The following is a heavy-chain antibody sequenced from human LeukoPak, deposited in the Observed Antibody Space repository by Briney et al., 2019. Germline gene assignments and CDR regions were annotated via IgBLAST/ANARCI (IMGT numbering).Heavy chain of an antibody. V-gene: IGHV4-39*01. CDR3: ARREVRGVIDY. CDR2: IYYSGST. D-gene: IGHD3-10*01. Sequence: SETLSLTCTVPGGSISSSSYYWGWIRQPPGKGLEWIGSIYYSGSTYYNPSLKSRVTISVDTSKNQFSLKLSSVTAADTAVYYCARREVRGVIDYWGQGTLVTVSS. J-gene: IGHJ4*02. CDR1: GGSISSSSYY.